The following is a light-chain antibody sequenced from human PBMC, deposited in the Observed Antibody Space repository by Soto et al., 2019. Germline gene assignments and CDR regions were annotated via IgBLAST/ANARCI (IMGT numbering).Light chain of an antibody. CDR2: GAS. Sequence: EIVLTQSPGTLSLSPGERATLSCRASQSVSSSYLAWYQQKPGQAPRLLIYGASSRATGIPDRFSGSGSGTGFTRTISRLEPEDFAVYYCQQCGSSPITFGQGTRLEIK. V-gene: IGKV3-20*01. J-gene: IGKJ5*01. CDR3: QQCGSSPIT. CDR1: QSVSSSY.